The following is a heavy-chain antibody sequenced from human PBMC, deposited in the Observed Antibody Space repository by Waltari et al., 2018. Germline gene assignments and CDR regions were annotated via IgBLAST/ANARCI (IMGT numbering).Heavy chain of an antibody. J-gene: IGHJ6*02. CDR1: GYTFSDYY. V-gene: IGHV1-46*01. D-gene: IGHD6-19*01. Sequence: QVPLVQSGAEVKKPGASVKVSCKASGYTFSDYYVHWVRQAPGQGLEWMGIINPSGDYTIYAQKFQGRVSMTRDTSTSTIYMELSSLRSEDTAVYFCASERRYSTDWNRYGMDVWGQGTTVTVSS. CDR3: ASERRYSTDWNRYGMDV. CDR2: INPSGDYT.